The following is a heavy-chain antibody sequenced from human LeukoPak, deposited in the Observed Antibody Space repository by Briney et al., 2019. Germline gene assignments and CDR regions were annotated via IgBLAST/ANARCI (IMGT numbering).Heavy chain of an antibody. CDR3: TTGIFGGLVGEADSWGSFDI. CDR2: IKRKTDDGPT. D-gene: IGHD3-3*01. Sequence: GGSLRLSCAASGFTFSEAWMNWVRQAPGKGLEWVGRIKRKTDDGPTDYAAPVKGRFTVSRDDSKNTLYLQMNSLKTEDTAVYYCTTGIFGGLVGEADSWGSFDIWGQGTMVTVSS. V-gene: IGHV3-15*01. J-gene: IGHJ3*02. CDR1: GFTFSEAW.